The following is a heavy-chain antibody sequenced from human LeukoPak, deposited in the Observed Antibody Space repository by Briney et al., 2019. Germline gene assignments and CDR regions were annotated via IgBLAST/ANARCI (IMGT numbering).Heavy chain of an antibody. Sequence: ASVKVSCKASGYTFTSYAMHWVRQAPGQRLEWMGWINAGNGNTKYSQKFQGRVTITRDTSASTAYMELSSLRSEDTAVYYCARVRIVAAAKDWYFDLWGRGTLVTVSS. V-gene: IGHV1-3*01. CDR2: INAGNGNT. CDR3: ARVRIVAAAKDWYFDL. J-gene: IGHJ2*01. D-gene: IGHD6-13*01. CDR1: GYTFTSYA.